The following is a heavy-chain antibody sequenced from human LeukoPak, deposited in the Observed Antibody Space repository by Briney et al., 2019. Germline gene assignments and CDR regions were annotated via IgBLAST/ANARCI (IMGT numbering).Heavy chain of an antibody. V-gene: IGHV3-15*01. CDR1: GFTFSKAS. D-gene: IGHD3-10*01. CDR2: IKNKTEGGTT. CDR3: AAGRGAAPH. Sequence: GGSLRLSCVASGFTFSKASMNWVRQAPGKGLEWVGRIKNKTEGGTTQYAAPVKGRFTISRDDSKKTLYLQMNSLKSDDTALYYCAAGRGAAPHWGQGTLVIVSS. J-gene: IGHJ4*02.